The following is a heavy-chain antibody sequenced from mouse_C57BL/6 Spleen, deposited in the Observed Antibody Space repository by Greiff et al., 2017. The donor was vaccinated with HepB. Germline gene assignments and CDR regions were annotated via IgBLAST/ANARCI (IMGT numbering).Heavy chain of an antibody. J-gene: IGHJ4*01. V-gene: IGHV1-15*01. CDR1: GYTFTDYE. Sequence: VQLQESGAELVRPGASVTLSCKASGYTFTDYEMHWVKQTPVHGLEWIGAIDPETGGTAYNQKFKGKAILTADKSSSTAYMELRSLTSEDSAVYDCTRAYYGSSEAMDYWGQGTSVTVSS. D-gene: IGHD1-1*01. CDR2: IDPETGGT. CDR3: TRAYYGSSEAMDY.